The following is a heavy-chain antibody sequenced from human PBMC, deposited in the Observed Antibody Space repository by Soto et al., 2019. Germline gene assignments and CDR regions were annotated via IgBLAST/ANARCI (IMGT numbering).Heavy chain of an antibody. D-gene: IGHD4-17*01. CDR1: GGSISSGGYY. J-gene: IGHJ5*02. CDR2: IYYSGST. Sequence: SETLSLTCTVSGGSISSGGYYWSWIRQHPGKGLERIGYIYYSGSTYYNPSLKSRVTISVDTSKNQFSLKLSSVTAADTAVYYCARSRKYTVTFQLEFDPWGQGTLVTVSS. CDR3: ARSRKYTVTFQLEFDP. V-gene: IGHV4-31*03.